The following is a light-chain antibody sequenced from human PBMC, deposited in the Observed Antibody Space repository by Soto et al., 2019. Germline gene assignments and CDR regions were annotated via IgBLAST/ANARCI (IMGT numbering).Light chain of an antibody. V-gene: IGLV1-40*01. Sequence: QSVRTQPPSVSGAPGQRVTISGTGSSSNIGAGYDVHWYQQLPGTAPKLLIYGNSNRPSGVPDRFSGSKSGTSAYLAITGLQAEAEADYYCQSYDSSLSGSVVFGGGTKLTVL. CDR2: GNS. CDR3: QSYDSSLSGSVV. CDR1: SSNIGAGYD. J-gene: IGLJ2*01.